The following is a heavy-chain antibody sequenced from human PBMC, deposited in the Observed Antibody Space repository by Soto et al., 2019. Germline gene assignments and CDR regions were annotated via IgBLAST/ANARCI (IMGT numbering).Heavy chain of an antibody. J-gene: IGHJ4*02. V-gene: IGHV1-46*01. Sequence: QVQLVQSGAEVKKPGASVKVSCKASGYTFTSSYIHWVRQAPGQGLEWMGIINPSDGSTSYAQKFQDRNNMTRDTSTGTVYMELSSLRSDDTAVYYCAREKGSSGYSFDYWGQGTLVTVSS. CDR3: AREKGSSGYSFDY. D-gene: IGHD3-22*01. CDR2: INPSDGST. CDR1: GYTFTSSY.